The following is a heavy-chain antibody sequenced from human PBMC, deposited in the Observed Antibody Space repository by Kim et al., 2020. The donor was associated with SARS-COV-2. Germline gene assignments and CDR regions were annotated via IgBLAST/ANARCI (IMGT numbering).Heavy chain of an antibody. CDR1: GDSISSAPYY. V-gene: IGHV4-31*03. D-gene: IGHD3-10*01. CDR3: ARLEGKNYKDN. Sequence: SETLSLTCTVSGDSISSAPYYWSWIRQHPGKGLEWIGYTYYRGNTYYNPSLRGRVTISVDTSKNQFSLKVSSVTAADTAVYYCARLEGKNYKDNWGQG. CDR2: TYYRGNT. J-gene: IGHJ4*02.